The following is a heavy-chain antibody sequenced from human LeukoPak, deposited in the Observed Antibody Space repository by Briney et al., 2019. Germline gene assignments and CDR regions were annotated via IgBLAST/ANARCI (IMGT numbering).Heavy chain of an antibody. CDR3: ARETPRIAVAGTGIDY. D-gene: IGHD6-19*01. J-gene: IGHJ4*02. CDR1: GYTFTSYG. Sequence: ASVTVSCKASGYTFTSYGISWVRQAPGQGLEWMGWISAYNGNTNYAQKLQGRLTMTTDTSTSTAYKELRSLRSDDTAVYYCARETPRIAVAGTGIDYWGQGTLVTVSS. V-gene: IGHV1-18*01. CDR2: ISAYNGNT.